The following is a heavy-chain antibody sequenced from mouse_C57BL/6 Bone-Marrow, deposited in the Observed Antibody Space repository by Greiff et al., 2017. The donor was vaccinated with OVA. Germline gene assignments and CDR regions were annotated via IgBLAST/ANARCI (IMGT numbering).Heavy chain of an antibody. D-gene: IGHD2-1*01. V-gene: IGHV5-9-1*02. CDR2: ISSGGDYI. J-gene: IGHJ1*03. CDR1: GFTFSSYA. Sequence: EVQLVESGEGLVKPGGSLKLSCAASGFTFSSYAMSWVRQTPEKRLEWVAYISSGGDYIYYADTVKGRFTISRDNARNTLYLQMSSLKSEDTAMYYCTRDESYGNWYFDVWGTGTTVTVSS. CDR3: TRDESYGNWYFDV.